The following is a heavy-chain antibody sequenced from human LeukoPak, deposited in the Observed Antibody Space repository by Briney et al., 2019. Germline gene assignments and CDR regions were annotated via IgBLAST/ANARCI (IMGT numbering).Heavy chain of an antibody. CDR1: GYTFTTYW. D-gene: IGHD3-22*01. J-gene: IGHJ4*02. V-gene: IGHV5-51*01. CDR3: ARRPRDSSGYYLDL. Sequence: GESLKISCKGSGYTFTTYWIAWVRQMPGRGLEWMGIIYPGDSDTRYSPSFQGQVTISADKSFSTAYLQWSSLEASDTAIYYCARRPRDSSGYYLDLWGQGTLITVSS. CDR2: IYPGDSDT.